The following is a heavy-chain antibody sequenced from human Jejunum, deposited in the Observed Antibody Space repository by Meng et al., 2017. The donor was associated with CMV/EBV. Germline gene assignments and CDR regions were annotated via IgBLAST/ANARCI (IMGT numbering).Heavy chain of an antibody. J-gene: IGHJ4*02. CDR2: IHGADNT. Sequence: LPCAASGFTVSSDFMSWVRQAPGKGLEWVSLIHGADNTHYTDSVKGRFSISRDNSKNTVYLQMNSLRVDDTAVYYCARGRGAHWGQGTLVTVSS. CDR3: ARGRGAH. V-gene: IGHV3-53*01. D-gene: IGHD3-10*01. CDR1: GFTVSSDF.